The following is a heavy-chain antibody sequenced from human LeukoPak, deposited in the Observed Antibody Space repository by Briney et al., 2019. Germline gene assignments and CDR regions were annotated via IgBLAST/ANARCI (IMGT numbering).Heavy chain of an antibody. D-gene: IGHD3-10*01. Sequence: GGSLRLSCAASGFTFSSSSMNWVRQAPGKGLEWVSYISSSGSLMYYADSLKGRFTISRDNAKNSLYLQMNSLRAEDTAVYYCARDPVRGVLWGQGTLVTVSS. CDR1: GFTFSSSS. J-gene: IGHJ4*02. CDR3: ARDPVRGVL. CDR2: ISSSGSLM. V-gene: IGHV3-48*04.